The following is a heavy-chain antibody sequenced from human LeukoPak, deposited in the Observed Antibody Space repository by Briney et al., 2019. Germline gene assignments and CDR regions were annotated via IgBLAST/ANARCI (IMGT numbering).Heavy chain of an antibody. CDR3: ARGFPIDYMDV. D-gene: IGHD3-3*01. CDR1: GFTFSNYW. CDR2: IKQDGSGK. Sequence: PGGSLRLSCAASGFTFSNYWMSWVRQAPGKGLEWVANIKQDGSGKNYVDSVKGRFSISRDNAKNSLYLQMNSLRAEDTAVYYCARGFPIDYMDVWGKGTMVTVS. J-gene: IGHJ6*03. V-gene: IGHV3-7*04.